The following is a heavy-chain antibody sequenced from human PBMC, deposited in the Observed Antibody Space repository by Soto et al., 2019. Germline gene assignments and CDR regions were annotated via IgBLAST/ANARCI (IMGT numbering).Heavy chain of an antibody. CDR1: GFTFSSYA. Sequence: PGGSLRLSCAASGFTFSSYAMRWVRQAPGKGLEWVSAISGSGGSTYYADSVKGRFTISRDNAKNTVYLQMNSLSVEDTAVYYCATLQMTGPDFWGQGTLVTVSS. V-gene: IGHV3-23*01. CDR3: ATLQMTGPDF. CDR2: ISGSGGST. J-gene: IGHJ4*02.